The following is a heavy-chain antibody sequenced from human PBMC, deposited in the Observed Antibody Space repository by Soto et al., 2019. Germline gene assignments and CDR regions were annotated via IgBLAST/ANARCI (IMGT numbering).Heavy chain of an antibody. CDR1: GFTLSNYW. CDR2: INQDGSEK. D-gene: IGHD3-22*01. Sequence: EVQLVESGGGLVQPGGSLRLSCAASGFTLSNYWMAWVRQAPGKGLEWVANINQDGSEKHYVDSAKGRFTSSRDNAMSSLYLPMNSLSTEDTVVFYCARSHLSETSGYRHFDLWGRATVVAVSS. CDR3: ARSHLSETSGYRHFDL. V-gene: IGHV3-7*05. J-gene: IGHJ2*01.